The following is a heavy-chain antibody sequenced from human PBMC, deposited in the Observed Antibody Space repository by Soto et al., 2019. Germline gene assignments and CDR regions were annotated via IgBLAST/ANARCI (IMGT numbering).Heavy chain of an antibody. V-gene: IGHV1-69*13. D-gene: IGHD2-15*01. CDR1: GGTFRSYA. Sequence: SVKVSCKASGGTFRSYAISWVRQAPGQGLEWMGGIIAIFGTADYAQKFQGRVTITADESTSTAYMELSSLRSEDTAVYYCASGYCSGGDCYSRYYYYGMDVWGQGTRVTVSS. CDR3: ASGYCSGGDCYSRYYYYGMDV. CDR2: IIAIFGTA. J-gene: IGHJ6*02.